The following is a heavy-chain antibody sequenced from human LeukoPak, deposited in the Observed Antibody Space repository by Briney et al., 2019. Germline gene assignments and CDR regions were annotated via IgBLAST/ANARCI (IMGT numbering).Heavy chain of an antibody. Sequence: PGGSLRLSCAASGFTVSSNYMSWVRQAPGRGLEWVSVIYSGGSTYYADSVKGRFTISRDNSKNTLYLQMNSLRAEDTAVYYCAREGDGYGIDYWGQGTLVTVSS. V-gene: IGHV3-53*01. CDR3: AREGDGYGIDY. CDR2: IYSGGST. D-gene: IGHD5-24*01. CDR1: GFTVSSNY. J-gene: IGHJ4*02.